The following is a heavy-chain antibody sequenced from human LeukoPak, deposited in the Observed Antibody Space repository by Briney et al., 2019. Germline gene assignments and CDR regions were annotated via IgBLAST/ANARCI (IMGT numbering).Heavy chain of an antibody. D-gene: IGHD1-26*01. CDR2: ISYDGSNK. CDR3: AREVGATTLFAFDI. CDR1: GFTFSSYA. Sequence: PGGSLRLSCAASGFTFSSYAMHWVRQAPGKGLERVAVISYDGSNKYYADSVKGRFTISRDNSKNTLYLQMNSLRAEDTAVYYCAREVGATTLFAFDIWGQGTMVTVSS. V-gene: IGHV3-30-3*01. J-gene: IGHJ3*02.